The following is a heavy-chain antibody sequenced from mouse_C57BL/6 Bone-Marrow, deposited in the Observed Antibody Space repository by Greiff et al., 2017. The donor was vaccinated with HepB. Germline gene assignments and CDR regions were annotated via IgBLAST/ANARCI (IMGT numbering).Heavy chain of an antibody. Sequence: VQLQQSGAELAKPGASVKLSCKASGYTFTSYWMHWVKQRPGQGLEWIGYINPSSGYTKYNQKFKDKATLTADKSSSTAYMQLSSLTYEDSAVYYCARSYSNPYWYFDVWGTGTTVTVSS. CDR2: INPSSGYT. D-gene: IGHD2-5*01. V-gene: IGHV1-7*01. J-gene: IGHJ1*03. CDR1: GYTFTSYW. CDR3: ARSYSNPYWYFDV.